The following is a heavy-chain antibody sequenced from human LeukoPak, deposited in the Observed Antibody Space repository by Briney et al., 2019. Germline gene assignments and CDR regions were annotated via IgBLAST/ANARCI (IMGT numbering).Heavy chain of an antibody. J-gene: IGHJ4*02. Sequence: ASVKVSCKASGYTFTSYYMHWVRQAPGQGLEWMGIINPSGGSTSYAQKFQGRVTMTRDTSTSTVYLELSSLRSEDTAVYYCAKDPSDLGSSGSNNYFDCWGQGTLVTVSS. V-gene: IGHV1-46*01. CDR2: INPSGGST. CDR1: GYTFTSYY. D-gene: IGHD3-10*01. CDR3: AKDPSDLGSSGSNNYFDC.